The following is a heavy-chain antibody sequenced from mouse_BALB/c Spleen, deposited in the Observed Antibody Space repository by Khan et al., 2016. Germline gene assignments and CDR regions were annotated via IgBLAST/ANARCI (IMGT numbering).Heavy chain of an antibody. D-gene: IGHD2-1*01. CDR1: GFDFSRYW. CDR2: INPDSSTI. J-gene: IGHJ3*01. Sequence: EVQFVESGGGLVQPGGSLKLSCAASGFDFSRYWMSWVRQAPGKGLEWIGEINPDSSTINYTPSLKDKFIISRDNAKNTLYLQMSKVRSEDTALYYCARLGNYGWFAYWGQGTLVTVSA. CDR3: ARLGNYGWFAY. V-gene: IGHV4-1*02.